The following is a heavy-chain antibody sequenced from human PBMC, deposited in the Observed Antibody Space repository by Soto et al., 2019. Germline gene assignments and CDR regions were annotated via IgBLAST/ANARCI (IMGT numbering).Heavy chain of an antibody. CDR1: VYTFTSNG. V-gene: IGHV1-18*01. D-gene: IGHD3-22*01. CDR3: VRGRPIVVVITTDGSGGFEYFDF. CDR2: ISAYNGNT. J-gene: IGHJ4*01. Sequence: ASVKVSCKASVYTFTSNGISWVRQAPGQGIEWMGWISAYNGNTNYAQKLQGRVTMTTDTSTSTAYMELRSLRSDVTVVYYCVRGRPIVVVITTDGSGGFEYFDFWG.